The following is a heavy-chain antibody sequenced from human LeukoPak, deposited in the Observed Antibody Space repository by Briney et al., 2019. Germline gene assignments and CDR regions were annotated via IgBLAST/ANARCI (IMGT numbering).Heavy chain of an antibody. CDR3: ARGHYDILTGHNRYYFDY. D-gene: IGHD3-9*01. Sequence: ASVKVSCKASGGTFSSYAISWVRQAPGQGLEWMGGIIPIFGTANYAQKFQGRVTITADKSTSTAYMELSSLRSEDTAVYYCARGHYDILTGHNRYYFDYWGQGTLVTVSS. J-gene: IGHJ4*02. CDR1: GGTFSSYA. CDR2: IIPIFGTA. V-gene: IGHV1-69*06.